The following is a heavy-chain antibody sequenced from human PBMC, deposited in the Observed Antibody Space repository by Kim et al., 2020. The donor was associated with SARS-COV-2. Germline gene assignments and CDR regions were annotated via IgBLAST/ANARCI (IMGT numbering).Heavy chain of an antibody. CDR2: ISGSGGST. D-gene: IGHD3-16*02. J-gene: IGHJ4*02. CDR3: AKDHVWGSYRPPAFDY. CDR1: GFTFSSYA. V-gene: IGHV3-23*01. Sequence: GGSLRLSCAASGFTFSSYAMSWVRQAPGKGLEWVSAISGSGGSTYYADSVKGRFTISRDNSKNTLYLQMNSLRAEDTAVYYCAKDHVWGSYRPPAFDYWGQGTLVTVSS.